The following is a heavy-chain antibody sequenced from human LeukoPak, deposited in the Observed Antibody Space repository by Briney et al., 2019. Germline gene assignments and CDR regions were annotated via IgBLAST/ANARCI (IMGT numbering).Heavy chain of an antibody. D-gene: IGHD6-19*01. CDR3: ARHAEYNSGWHFYLDH. CDR2: VHNVGST. CDR1: GVSTTNGIYY. Sequence: PSETLSLTCTVSGVSTTNGIYYWAWIRQPPGKGLEWIGSVHNVGSTYYNLSLRSRVTMSLDTSKNQFSLRLNSVTAADTAVYYCARHAEYNSGWHFYLDHWGQGILVTVSS. V-gene: IGHV4-39*01. J-gene: IGHJ4*02.